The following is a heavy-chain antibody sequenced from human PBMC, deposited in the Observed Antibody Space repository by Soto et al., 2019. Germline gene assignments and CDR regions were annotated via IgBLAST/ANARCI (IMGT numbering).Heavy chain of an antibody. CDR1: GFTFSSFG. Sequence: GGSLRLSCAASGFTFSSFGMHWVRQAPGKGLEWVSLIWYDGSKKSYGDSVKGRFTISRDNSRNTVYLQMNGLRADDTAVYYCARDASYYSLWSGYYPSRNGMDVWGQGTTVTGSS. CDR2: IWYDGSKK. CDR3: ARDASYYSLWSGYYPSRNGMDV. V-gene: IGHV3-33*01. D-gene: IGHD3-3*01. J-gene: IGHJ6*02.